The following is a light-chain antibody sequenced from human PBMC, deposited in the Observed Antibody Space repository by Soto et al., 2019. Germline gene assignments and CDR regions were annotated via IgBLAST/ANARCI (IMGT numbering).Light chain of an antibody. J-gene: IGLJ1*01. CDR1: SSDVGGSKY. Sequence: QSALTQPPSASGSPGQSVTISCTGTSSDVGGSKYVSWYQQHPGKAPKLIIYEVSERPSGVPDRFSGSKSGNTASLTVSGLQAEDEAHYYCYSYAGTSNVFGTGTKVTVL. CDR3: YSYAGTSNV. CDR2: EVS. V-gene: IGLV2-8*01.